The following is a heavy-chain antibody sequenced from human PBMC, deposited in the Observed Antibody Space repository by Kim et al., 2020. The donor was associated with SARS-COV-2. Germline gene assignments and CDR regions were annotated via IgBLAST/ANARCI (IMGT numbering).Heavy chain of an antibody. CDR2: INPNSGGT. J-gene: IGHJ6*02. Sequence: ASVKVSCKASGYTFTGYYMHWVRQAPGQGLEWMGWINPNSGGTNYAQKFQGRVTMTRDTSISTAYMELSRLRSDDTAVYYCARARIDGYYYYYGMDVWGQGTTVTVSS. CDR1: GYTFTGYY. V-gene: IGHV1-2*02. CDR3: ARARIDGYYYYYGMDV.